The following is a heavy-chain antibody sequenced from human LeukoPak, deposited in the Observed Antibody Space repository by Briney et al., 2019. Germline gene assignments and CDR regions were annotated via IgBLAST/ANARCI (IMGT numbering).Heavy chain of an antibody. V-gene: IGHV3-23*01. D-gene: IGHD2-15*01. CDR1: GFTFSSYA. CDR3: AKFPPIYCSGGSCPHWFDP. Sequence: GGSLRLSCAASGFTFSSYAMSWVRQAPGKGLEWVSAISGSGGSTYYADSVKGRFTISRDNSKNTLYLQMNSLRAEDTVVYYCAKFPPIYCSGGSCPHWFDPWGQGTLVTVSS. CDR2: ISGSGGST. J-gene: IGHJ5*02.